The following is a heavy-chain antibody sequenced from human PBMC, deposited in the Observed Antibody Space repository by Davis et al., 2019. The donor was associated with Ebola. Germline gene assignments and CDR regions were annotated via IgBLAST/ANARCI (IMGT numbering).Heavy chain of an antibody. Sequence: ASVKVSCKASGYTFTSYAMHWVRQAPGQRLEWMGWINAGNGNTKYSQKFQGRVTMTTDTSTSTAYMELRSLRSDDTAVYYCARSHYDILTGQVEAFDIWGQGTMVTVSS. CDR3: ARSHYDILTGQVEAFDI. J-gene: IGHJ3*02. D-gene: IGHD3-9*01. V-gene: IGHV1-3*01. CDR1: GYTFTSYA. CDR2: INAGNGNT.